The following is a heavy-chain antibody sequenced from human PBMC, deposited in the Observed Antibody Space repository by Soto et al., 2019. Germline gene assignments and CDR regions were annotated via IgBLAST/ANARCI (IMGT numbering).Heavy chain of an antibody. Sequence: SETLSLTCTVSNGSISPYYWSWIRQSPGKGLEWIGYIYYAGSFTYNPSLKSRVTISLNTSKNEVPLRLTSVTAADTAVYYCARLGGYYQALDSWGQGTLVTVSS. J-gene: IGHJ4*02. V-gene: IGHV4-59*08. D-gene: IGHD3-22*01. CDR1: NGSISPYY. CDR3: ARLGGYYQALDS. CDR2: IYYAGSF.